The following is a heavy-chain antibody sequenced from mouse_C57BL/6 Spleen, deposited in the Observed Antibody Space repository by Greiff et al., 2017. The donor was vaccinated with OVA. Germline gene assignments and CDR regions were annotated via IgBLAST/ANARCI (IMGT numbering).Heavy chain of an antibody. CDR3: AREEDYGSSYGYYAMDY. CDR1: GYTFTSYW. D-gene: IGHD1-1*01. Sequence: QVQLQQPGAELVKPGASVKMSCKASGYTFTSYWITWVKQRPGQGLEWIGDIYPGSGSTNYNEKFKSKATLTVEPSSSTAYMQLSSLTSEDSAVYYCAREEDYGSSYGYYAMDYWGQGTSVTVSS. V-gene: IGHV1-55*01. CDR2: IYPGSGST. J-gene: IGHJ4*01.